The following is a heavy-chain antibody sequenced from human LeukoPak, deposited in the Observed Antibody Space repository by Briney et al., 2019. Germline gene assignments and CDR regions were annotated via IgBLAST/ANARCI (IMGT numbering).Heavy chain of an antibody. Sequence: PSETLSLTCAVSGGSISSGGYSWSWIRQPPGKGLEWIGEIYHSGSTNYNSSLKSRVTISVDKSKNQFSLKLSSVTAADTAVYYCARAEYYDILTGYYDYGMDVWGQGTTVTVSS. D-gene: IGHD3-9*01. CDR1: GGSISSGGYS. J-gene: IGHJ6*02. V-gene: IGHV4-30-2*01. CDR2: IYHSGST. CDR3: ARAEYYDILTGYYDYGMDV.